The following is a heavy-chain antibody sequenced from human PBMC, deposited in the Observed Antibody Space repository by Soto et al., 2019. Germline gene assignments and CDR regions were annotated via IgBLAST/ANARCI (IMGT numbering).Heavy chain of an antibody. Sequence: SVKVSCKASGGTFSSYTISWVRQAPGQGLEWMGRIIPILGIANYAQKFQGRVTITADKSTSTAYMELSSLRSEDTAVYYCARDRDIAKSNWFDPWGQGTLVTVSS. V-gene: IGHV1-69*04. CDR1: GGTFSSYT. CDR3: ARDRDIAKSNWFDP. J-gene: IGHJ5*02. CDR2: IIPILGIA. D-gene: IGHD2-15*01.